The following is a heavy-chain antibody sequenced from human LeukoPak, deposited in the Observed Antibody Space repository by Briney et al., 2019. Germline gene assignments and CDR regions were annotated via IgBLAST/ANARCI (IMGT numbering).Heavy chain of an antibody. D-gene: IGHD3-16*01. V-gene: IGHV3-64D*06. CDR2: INNNGGST. CDR1: GFTFSRYA. CDR3: VKTMMTFGGVIRTDAFDI. Sequence: GGSLRLSCSASGFTFSRYAMHWVRQAPGKGLEYVSGINNNGGSTYYSDSVKARFTISRDNSKNTLFLQMASLRAEDTAVYFCVKTMMTFGGVIRTDAFDIRGQGTMVTVSS. J-gene: IGHJ3*02.